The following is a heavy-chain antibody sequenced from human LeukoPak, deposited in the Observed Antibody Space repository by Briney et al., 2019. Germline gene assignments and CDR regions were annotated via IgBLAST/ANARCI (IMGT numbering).Heavy chain of an antibody. Sequence: GGSLRLSCAASGFTFSSYGMHWVRQAPGKGLEWVAFIRYDGSNKYYADSVKGRFTISRDNSKNSLYLQMNSLRAEDTAVYYCARDFSNYSPMDVWGKGTTVTVSS. CDR3: ARDFSNYSPMDV. V-gene: IGHV3-30*02. D-gene: IGHD4-11*01. J-gene: IGHJ6*03. CDR2: IRYDGSNK. CDR1: GFTFSSYG.